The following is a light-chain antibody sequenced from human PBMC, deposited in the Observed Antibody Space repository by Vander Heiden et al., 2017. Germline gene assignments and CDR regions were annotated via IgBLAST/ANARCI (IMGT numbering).Light chain of an antibody. CDR3: QQYSHWPS. CDR2: GAS. J-gene: IGKJ1*01. CDR1: QSVSRL. V-gene: IGKV3-15*01. Sequence: DIEMTQFPATLSLSPGERATLSCRASQSVSRLLAWYQLKPGQAPRLLIYGASIRATGIPGRFSGSGSGTEFTLTISSLQSEDFALYYCQQYSHWPSFGQGTKVDIK.